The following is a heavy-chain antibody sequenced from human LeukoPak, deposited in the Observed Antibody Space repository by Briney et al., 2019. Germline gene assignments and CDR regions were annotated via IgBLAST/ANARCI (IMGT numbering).Heavy chain of an antibody. J-gene: IGHJ4*02. CDR3: VRDLGGRSGH. D-gene: IGHD1-26*01. Sequence: GGSLRLSCAASGFTFSSNWMHWVRQAPGKGLVWVSRINEDGSTTNYADSVKGRSTIFRDNAKNTLYLQMNRLRAEDTAAYYCVRDLGGRSGHWGQGTLVTVSS. V-gene: IGHV3-74*01. CDR2: INEDGSTT. CDR1: GFTFSSNW.